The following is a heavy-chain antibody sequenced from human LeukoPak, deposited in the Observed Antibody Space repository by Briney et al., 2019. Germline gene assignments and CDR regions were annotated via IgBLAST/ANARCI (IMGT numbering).Heavy chain of an antibody. CDR1: GGTFSSYA. J-gene: IGHJ4*02. CDR2: IIPILGIA. Sequence: SVKVSCKASGGTFSSYAISWVRQAPGQGLEWMGRIIPILGIANYAQKFQGRVTITADKSTSTAYMELSSLRSEDTAVYYCARDPLARDMYDYWGQGTLVTVSS. CDR3: ARDPLARDMYDY. D-gene: IGHD2-15*01. V-gene: IGHV1-69*04.